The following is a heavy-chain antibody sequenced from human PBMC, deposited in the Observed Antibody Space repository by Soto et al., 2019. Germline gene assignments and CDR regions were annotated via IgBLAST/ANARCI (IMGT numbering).Heavy chain of an antibody. V-gene: IGHV3-33*01. CDR2: IWYDGSNK. D-gene: IGHD6-19*01. CDR1: GFTFSSYG. CDR3: ARDIGFGGYSSGCPGGY. Sequence: QVQLVESGGGAVQPGRSLRLSCAASGFTFSSYGMHWVRQAPGKGLEWVAVIWYDGSNKYYADSVKGRFTISRDNSKNTLYLQMNSLRAEDTAVYYCARDIGFGGYSSGCPGGYWGQGTLVTVSS. J-gene: IGHJ4*02.